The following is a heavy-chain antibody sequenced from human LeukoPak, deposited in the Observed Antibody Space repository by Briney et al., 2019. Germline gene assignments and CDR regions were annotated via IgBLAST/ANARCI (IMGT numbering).Heavy chain of an antibody. Sequence: PGGSLRLSCAASGFTFSSYWMSWVRQAPGKGLEWVANIKQDGSEKYYVDSVKGRFTISRDDAKNSLYLQMNSLRAEDTALYYCAKDSIAAAGTLGYWGQGTLVTVSS. V-gene: IGHV3-7*03. D-gene: IGHD6-13*01. J-gene: IGHJ4*02. CDR2: IKQDGSEK. CDR1: GFTFSSYW. CDR3: AKDSIAAAGTLGY.